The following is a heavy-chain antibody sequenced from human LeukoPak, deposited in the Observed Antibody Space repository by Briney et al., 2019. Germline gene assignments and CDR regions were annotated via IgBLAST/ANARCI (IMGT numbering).Heavy chain of an antibody. D-gene: IGHD6-13*01. V-gene: IGHV3-66*01. Sequence: TGGSLRLSCAAPGFTVSSNYMSWVRQAPGKGLEWVSVIYSGGSTYYADSVKGRFTISRDNSKNTLYLQMNSLRAEDTAVYYCAIDGLYSSSWLGDYWGQGTLVTVSS. J-gene: IGHJ4*02. CDR3: AIDGLYSSSWLGDY. CDR2: IYSGGST. CDR1: GFTVSSNY.